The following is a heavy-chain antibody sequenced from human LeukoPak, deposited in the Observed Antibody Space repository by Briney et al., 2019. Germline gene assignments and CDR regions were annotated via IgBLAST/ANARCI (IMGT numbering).Heavy chain of an antibody. CDR2: INPNSGGT. CDR1: GYTFTGYY. V-gene: IGHV1-2*02. Sequence: ASVKVSCKASGYTFTGYYMHWVRQAPGQGLEWMGWINPNSGGTNYAQKFQGRVTMTRDTSISTAYMELSRLRSDDTAVYYCARQPGYSGSYPDYWGQGTLVTVSS. D-gene: IGHD1-26*01. CDR3: ARQPGYSGSYPDY. J-gene: IGHJ4*02.